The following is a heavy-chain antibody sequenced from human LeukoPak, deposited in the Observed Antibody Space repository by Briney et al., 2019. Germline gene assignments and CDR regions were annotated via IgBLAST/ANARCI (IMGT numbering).Heavy chain of an antibody. CDR2: ISYDGSNK. CDR3: ATDLGDIVVVPAAIDH. CDR1: GFTFSSYA. J-gene: IGHJ5*02. D-gene: IGHD2-2*01. V-gene: IGHV3-30*01. Sequence: GGSLRLSCAASGFTFSSYAMHWVRQAPGKGLEWVAVISYDGSNKYYADSVKGRFTISRDNSKNTLYLQMNSLRAEDTAVYYCATDLGDIVVVPAAIDHWGQGTLVTVSS.